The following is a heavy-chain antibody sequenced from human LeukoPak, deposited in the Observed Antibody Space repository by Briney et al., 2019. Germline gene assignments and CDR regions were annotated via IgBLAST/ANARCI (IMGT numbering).Heavy chain of an antibody. J-gene: IGHJ4*02. CDR3: ARLDYYDSSGSPIPSVYYFDY. CDR2: IYYSGST. V-gene: IGHV4-39*07. Sequence: SETLSLTCTVSGGSISGSSYYWGWIRQPPGKGLEWIGSIYYSGSTNYNPSLKSRVTISVDTSKNQFSLKLSSVTAADTAVYYCARLDYYDSSGSPIPSVYYFDYWGQGTLVTVSS. CDR1: GGSISGSSYY. D-gene: IGHD3-22*01.